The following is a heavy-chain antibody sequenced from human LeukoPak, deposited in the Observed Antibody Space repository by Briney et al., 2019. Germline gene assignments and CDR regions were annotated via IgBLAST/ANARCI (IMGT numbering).Heavy chain of an antibody. CDR1: GFTFSSYS. V-gene: IGHV3-48*01. CDR2: ISSSSSTI. Sequence: PGGSLRLSCAASGFTFSSYSMNWVRQAPGKGLEWVSYISSSSSTIYYADSVKGRFTISRDNAKTSLYLQMNSLRAEDTAVYYCARVGLRLWYYYMDVWGKGTTVTVSS. D-gene: IGHD5-18*01. J-gene: IGHJ6*03. CDR3: ARVGLRLWYYYMDV.